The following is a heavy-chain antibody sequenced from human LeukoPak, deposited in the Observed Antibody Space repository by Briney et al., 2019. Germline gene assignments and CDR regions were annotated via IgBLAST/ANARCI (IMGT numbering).Heavy chain of an antibody. CDR3: ARASGGDGSGSL. CDR2: IYHTGSP. Sequence: SETLSLTCSVSGGSISGYYWSWIREPPGKGLEWIRFIYHTGSPDYNPSLKSRVTISVDTSKNQFSLNLTSVTAADTAMYYCARASGGDGSGSLWGQGTLVTASS. CDR1: GGSISGYY. D-gene: IGHD3-10*01. J-gene: IGHJ4*02. V-gene: IGHV4-59*01.